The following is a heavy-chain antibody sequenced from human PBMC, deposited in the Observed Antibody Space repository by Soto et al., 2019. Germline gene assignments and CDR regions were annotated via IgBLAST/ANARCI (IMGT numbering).Heavy chain of an antibody. J-gene: IGHJ3*02. Sequence: QVQLQESGPGLVKPSETLSLTCTVSGGSISSYYWSWIRQPPGKGLEWIGYIYYSGGTNYNPSLKSRVTISVDQSKNQFSLKLSSVTAADTAVYYCARHRTYDYSWGSYRYTGDAFDIWGQGPMVTVSS. D-gene: IGHD3-16*02. CDR1: GGSISSYY. V-gene: IGHV4-59*08. CDR3: ARHRTYDYSWGSYRYTGDAFDI. CDR2: IYYSGGT.